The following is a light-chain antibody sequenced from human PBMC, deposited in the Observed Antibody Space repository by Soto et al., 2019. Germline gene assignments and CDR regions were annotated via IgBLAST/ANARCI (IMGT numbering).Light chain of an antibody. J-gene: IGKJ1*01. CDR3: QQYGSSPGT. CDR2: GAS. V-gene: IGKV3-20*01. Sequence: EIVLTQSPGTLSLSPGERATLSCSASQSVSSSYLAWYQQKPGQAPRLLIYGASSRATGIPDRFSGSGSGTDFTLTISRLEPEDFAGYYCQQYGSSPGTFGQGTKVEIK. CDR1: QSVSSSY.